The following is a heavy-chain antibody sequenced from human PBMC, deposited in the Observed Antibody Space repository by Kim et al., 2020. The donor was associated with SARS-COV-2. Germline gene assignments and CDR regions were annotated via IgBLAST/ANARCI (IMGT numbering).Heavy chain of an antibody. CDR3: ARGRGSSSRHVRPYYFDY. J-gene: IGHJ4*02. D-gene: IGHD6-13*01. V-gene: IGHV3-7*03. CDR1: GFTFSSYW. Sequence: GGSLRLSCAASGFTFSSYWMSWVRQAPGKGLEWVANIKQDGSEKYYVDSVKGRFTISRDNAKNSLYLQMNSLRAEDTAVYYCARGRGSSSRHVRPYYFDYWGQGTLVTVSS. CDR2: IKQDGSEK.